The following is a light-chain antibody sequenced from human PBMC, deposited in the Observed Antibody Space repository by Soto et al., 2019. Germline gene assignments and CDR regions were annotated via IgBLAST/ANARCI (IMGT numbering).Light chain of an antibody. CDR2: YDS. CDR3: QVWDSSSYHPVV. V-gene: IGLV3-21*04. Sequence: SYELTQPPSVSVAPGKTARITCGGNNIGSKSVHWYQQKPGQAPVLVIYYDSDRPSGIPERFSGSNSGNTATLTISRVEAGDEADYYCQVWDSSSYHPVVFGGWTKLTGL. J-gene: IGLJ2*01. CDR1: NIGSKS.